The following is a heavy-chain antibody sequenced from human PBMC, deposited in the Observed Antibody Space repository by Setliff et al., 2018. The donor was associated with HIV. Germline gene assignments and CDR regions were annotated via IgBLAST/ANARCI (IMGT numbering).Heavy chain of an antibody. CDR2: IYTSGST. V-gene: IGHV4-61*02. CDR3: ARESYFYYFDY. Sequence: SETLSLTCTVSGGSSSSGTYYWSCIRQPAGKGLEWIGRIYTSGSTNYNPSLKSRVTISVDTSKNQLSLKLSSVTAADAAVYYCARESYFYYFDYWGQGTLVTVSS. J-gene: IGHJ4*02. CDR1: GGSSSSGTYY. D-gene: IGHD3-10*01.